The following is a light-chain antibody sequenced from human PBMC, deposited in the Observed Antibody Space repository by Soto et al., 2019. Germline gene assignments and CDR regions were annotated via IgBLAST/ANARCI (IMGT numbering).Light chain of an antibody. CDR1: QSLSSN. CDR2: GAS. Sequence: EIVMTQSPPTPSVSPGEGATLSCRASQSLSSNLAWYQQKPGQSPRLLIYGASTRASGIPARFSGSGSGTEFTLTISSLESEDFAVYYCQQYNYWPLYTFGQGTKLEIK. CDR3: QQYNYWPLYT. J-gene: IGKJ2*01. V-gene: IGKV3-15*01.